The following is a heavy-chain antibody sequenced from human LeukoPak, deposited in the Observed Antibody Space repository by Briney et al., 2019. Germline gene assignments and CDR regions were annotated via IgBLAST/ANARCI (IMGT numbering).Heavy chain of an antibody. CDR2: ISSSSSTI. CDR3: ARLSGSYGYYYYMDV. Sequence: GGSLRLSCAASRFTFSNYAMHWVRQAPGKGLEWVSYISSSSSTIYYADSVKGRFTISRDNAKNSLYLQMNSLRAEDTAVYYCARLSGSYGYYYYMDVWGKGTTVTVSS. D-gene: IGHD1-26*01. CDR1: RFTFSNYA. V-gene: IGHV3-48*01. J-gene: IGHJ6*03.